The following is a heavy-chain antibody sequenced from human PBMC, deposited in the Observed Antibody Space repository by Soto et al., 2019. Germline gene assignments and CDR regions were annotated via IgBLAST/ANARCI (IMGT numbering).Heavy chain of an antibody. J-gene: IGHJ4*02. Sequence: GESLKISCKGSGYSFTSYWIGWVRQMPGKGLEWMGIIYPGDSDTRYSPSFQGQVTISADKSISTAYLQWSSLKASDTAMYYCATTAEMATIGLDYWGQGTLVTVSS. V-gene: IGHV5-51*01. D-gene: IGHD5-12*01. CDR1: GYSFTSYW. CDR3: ATTAEMATIGLDY. CDR2: IYPGDSDT.